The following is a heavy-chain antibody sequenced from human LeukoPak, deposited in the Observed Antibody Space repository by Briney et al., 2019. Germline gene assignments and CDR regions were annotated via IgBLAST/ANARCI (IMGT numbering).Heavy chain of an antibody. V-gene: IGHV3-23*01. CDR3: AKALYCSGGSCYLRGVDY. Sequence: GGSLRLSCAASGFTFSSYAMSWVRQAPGKGLEWVSAISGSGGSTYYADSVKGRFTISRDNSKNTLYLQMNSLRAEDTAVYYCAKALYCSGGSCYLRGVDYWGQGTLVTVSS. J-gene: IGHJ4*02. CDR1: GFTFSSYA. D-gene: IGHD2-15*01. CDR2: ISGSGGST.